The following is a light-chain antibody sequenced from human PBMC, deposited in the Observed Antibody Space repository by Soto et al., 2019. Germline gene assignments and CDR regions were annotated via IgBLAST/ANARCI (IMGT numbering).Light chain of an antibody. CDR3: QQYDQSPRT. J-gene: IGKJ1*01. CDR2: GAS. V-gene: IGKV3-20*01. CDR1: QTVNSDY. Sequence: EIVLTQSPGTLSLSPGERATLSCRASQTVNSDYFAWYQQRPGQSPRVLLYGASTRASGIPDRFTGSGSGTDFTLTISRLEPEDFAVYYCQQYDQSPRTFGQGTKVEVK.